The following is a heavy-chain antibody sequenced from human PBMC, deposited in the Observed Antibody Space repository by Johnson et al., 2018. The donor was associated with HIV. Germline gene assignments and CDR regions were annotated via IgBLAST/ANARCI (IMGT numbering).Heavy chain of an antibody. Sequence: QMQLVESGGGVVQPGRSLRLSCAASGFTFSSYGMHWVRQAPGKGLEWVAVISYDGSNEYYADSVKGRFTISRDNSKNTLYLHMSSLRAEDTALYYCARDSFIAVTLSDAFDIWGQGTVVTVSS. J-gene: IGHJ3*02. CDR2: ISYDGSNE. CDR1: GFTFSSYG. V-gene: IGHV3-30*03. CDR3: ARDSFIAVTLSDAFDI. D-gene: IGHD6-19*01.